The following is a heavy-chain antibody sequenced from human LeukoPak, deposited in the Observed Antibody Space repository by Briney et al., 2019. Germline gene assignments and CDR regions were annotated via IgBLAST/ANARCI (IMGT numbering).Heavy chain of an antibody. Sequence: GGSLRLSCAASGFTFSNYWMHWVRQAPGKGLEWVSYISSSGSIIYYADSVKGRFTISRDNAKNSVYLQMNSLRAEDTAVYYCARDRSGYYDSSGYYWRPYYFDYWGQGTLVTVSS. CDR3: ARDRSGYYDSSGYYWRPYYFDY. D-gene: IGHD3-22*01. V-gene: IGHV3-11*04. CDR2: ISSSGSII. J-gene: IGHJ4*02. CDR1: GFTFSNYW.